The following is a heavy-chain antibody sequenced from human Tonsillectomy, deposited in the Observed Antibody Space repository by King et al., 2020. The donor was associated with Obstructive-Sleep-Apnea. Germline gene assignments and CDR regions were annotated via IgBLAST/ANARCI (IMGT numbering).Heavy chain of an antibody. Sequence: VQLQESGPGLVKPSGTLSLTCAVSGGSISSSNWWSWVRQPPGKGLEWIGEIYHSGSTNYNPSLKSRVTILVDTSKNQFSLKLSSVAAADTAVYYCAREGLDYTVTPPSDVFDIWGQGTMVTVSS. CDR1: GGSISSSNW. CDR2: IYHSGST. J-gene: IGHJ3*02. CDR3: AREGLDYTVTPPSDVFDI. D-gene: IGHD4-17*01. V-gene: IGHV4-4*02.